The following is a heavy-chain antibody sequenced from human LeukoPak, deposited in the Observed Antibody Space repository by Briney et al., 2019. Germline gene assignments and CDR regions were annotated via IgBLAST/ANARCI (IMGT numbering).Heavy chain of an antibody. CDR1: GFTFSSYV. V-gene: IGHV3-48*02. CDR2: ISSSSGTI. Sequence: GGSLRLSCAASGFTFSSYVMNKVRQAPGKGLEWVSYISSSSGTIYYADSVRGRFTISRDNAKNSLYLQMNSLKDEDTAVYYCARASLYCRGGTCYEVWFDPWGQGTLVTVSS. D-gene: IGHD2-15*01. CDR3: ARASLYCRGGTCYEVWFDP. J-gene: IGHJ5*02.